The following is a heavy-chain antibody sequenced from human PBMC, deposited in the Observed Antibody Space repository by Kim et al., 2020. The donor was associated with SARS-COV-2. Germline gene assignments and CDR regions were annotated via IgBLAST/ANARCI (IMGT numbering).Heavy chain of an antibody. V-gene: IGHV1-69*13. D-gene: IGHD3-10*01. Sequence: SVKVSCKASGGTFSSYAISWVRQAPGQGLEWMGGIIPIFGTANYAQKFQGRVTITADESTSTAYMELNSLRSEDTAVYYCARASGGSGSLLNRVFDYWGQGTLVTVSS. CDR1: GGTFSSYA. CDR2: IIPIFGTA. CDR3: ARASGGSGSLLNRVFDY. J-gene: IGHJ4*02.